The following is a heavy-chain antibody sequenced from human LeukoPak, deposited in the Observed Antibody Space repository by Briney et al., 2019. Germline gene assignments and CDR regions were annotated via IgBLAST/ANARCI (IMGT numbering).Heavy chain of an antibody. CDR3: ARLYSSGWPLECMDV. V-gene: IGHV1-69*13. Sequence: SVKVSCKASGGTFSSYAISWVRQAPGQGLEWMGGIIPIFGTANYAQKFEGRVTITADESTSTAYMELSSLRSEDTAVYYCARLYSSGWPLECMDVWGQGTTVTVSS. CDR2: IIPIFGTA. D-gene: IGHD6-19*01. CDR1: GGTFSSYA. J-gene: IGHJ6*02.